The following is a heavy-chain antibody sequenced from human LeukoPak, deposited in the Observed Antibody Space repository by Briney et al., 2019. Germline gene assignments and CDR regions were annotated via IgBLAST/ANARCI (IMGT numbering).Heavy chain of an antibody. J-gene: IGHJ4*02. CDR3: ARTALTMVRGVSDY. D-gene: IGHD3-10*01. Sequence: ASVKVSCKASGGTFSSYAISWVRQAPGQGLEWMGWISAYNGNTNYAQKLQGRVTMTTDTSTSTAYMELRSLRSDDTAVYYCARTALTMVRGVSDYWGQGTLVTVSS. CDR2: ISAYNGNT. CDR1: GGTFSSYA. V-gene: IGHV1-18*01.